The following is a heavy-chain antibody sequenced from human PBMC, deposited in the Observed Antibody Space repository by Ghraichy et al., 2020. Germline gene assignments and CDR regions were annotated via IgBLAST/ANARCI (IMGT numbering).Heavy chain of an antibody. CDR1: GSTFSDFH. V-gene: IGHV3-11*01. CDR3: ARVWQGYDP. D-gene: IGHD2-15*01. J-gene: IGHJ5*02. Sequence: LSLTCEASGSTFSDFHMTWIRQAPGKGLEWISSITSGGSKIYYADSVKGRFTISRDNARNSLFLQMNSLRAEDTAVYYCARVWQGYDPWGPGTLVTVSS. CDR2: ITSGGSKI.